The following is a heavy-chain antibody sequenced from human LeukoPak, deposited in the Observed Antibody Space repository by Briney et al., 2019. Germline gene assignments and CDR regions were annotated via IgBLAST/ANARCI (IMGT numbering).Heavy chain of an antibody. CDR2: ISAYNGVT. CDR3: ARDSRVAADY. D-gene: IGHD2-21*01. CDR1: GYTFTSYG. J-gene: IGHJ4*02. Sequence: ASVKVSCKASGYTFTSYGISWVRQAPGQGLEWMGWISAYNGVTIYAQAFQGRVTMTRDTSMSTAYMELSRLTSDDTAVYYCARDSRVAADYWGQGTLVTVSS. V-gene: IGHV1-18*01.